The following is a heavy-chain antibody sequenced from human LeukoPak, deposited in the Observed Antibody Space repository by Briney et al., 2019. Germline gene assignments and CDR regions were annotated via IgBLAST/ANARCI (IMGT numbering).Heavy chain of an antibody. CDR3: ARGGNYYDSSGYPNDAFDI. CDR1: GGSISSGSYF. J-gene: IGHJ3*02. D-gene: IGHD3-22*01. V-gene: IGHV4-61*02. CDR2: VYTSGAT. Sequence: SETLSLTCTVSGGSISSGSYFWSWIRQPAGKGLEWIGRVYTSGATNYNPSLKSRVTISVDTSKNQFSLKLSSLRSEDTAVYYCARGGNYYDSSGYPNDAFDIWGQGTMVTVSS.